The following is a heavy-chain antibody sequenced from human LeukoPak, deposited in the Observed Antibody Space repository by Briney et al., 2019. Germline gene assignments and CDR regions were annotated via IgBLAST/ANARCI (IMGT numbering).Heavy chain of an antibody. CDR1: GFHFNNYW. V-gene: IGHV5-51*01. CDR3: AGHSFDTVDAFDV. CDR2: IYPGDYDT. D-gene: IGHD2-2*02. J-gene: IGHJ3*01. Sequence: GASLQISCEASGFHFNNYWVGWVRQMPGKGLEWMGIIYPGDYDTRYSPSFQGHVTISVDKSISTAYLQWRSLRASDTAMYFCAGHSFDTVDAFDVWGQGTIVTVSA.